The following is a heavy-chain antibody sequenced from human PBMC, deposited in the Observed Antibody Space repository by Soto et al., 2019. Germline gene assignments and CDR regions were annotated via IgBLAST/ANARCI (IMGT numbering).Heavy chain of an antibody. D-gene: IGHD3-16*01. J-gene: IGHJ6*03. CDR3: ARGSLGMDV. Sequence: SETLSLTCTVSGGSISSSSYYWGWIRQPPGKGLEWIGSIYYSGSTYYNPSLKSRVTISVDTSKNQFSLKLSSVTAADTAVYYCARGSLGMDVWGKGTTVTVSS. CDR1: GGSISSSSYY. V-gene: IGHV4-39*01. CDR2: IYYSGST.